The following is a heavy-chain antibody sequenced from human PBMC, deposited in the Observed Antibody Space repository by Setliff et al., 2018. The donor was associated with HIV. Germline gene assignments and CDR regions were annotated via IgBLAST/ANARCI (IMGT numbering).Heavy chain of an antibody. J-gene: IGHJ4*02. CDR2: VTYDGRRT. CDR1: GFTFRTFA. V-gene: IGHV3-30*10. Sequence: PGGSLRLSCVASGFTFRTFAMHWVRQAPGKGLEWVSGVTYDGRRTFYTDAVKGRFTISRDNSNNTLYLQVSSLRPEDTAVYYCASARMPTGGMSTSFDYWGQGTPVTVSS. CDR3: ASARMPTGGMSTSFDY. D-gene: IGHD1-1*01.